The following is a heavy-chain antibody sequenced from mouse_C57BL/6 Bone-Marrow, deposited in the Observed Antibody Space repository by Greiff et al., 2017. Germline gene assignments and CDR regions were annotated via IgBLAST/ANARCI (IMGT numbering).Heavy chain of an antibody. J-gene: IGHJ1*03. CDR2: IYPGSGST. D-gene: IGHD2-5*01. V-gene: IGHV1-55*01. CDR1: GYTFTSYW. Sequence: QVQLQQPGAELVKPGASVKMSCKASGYTFTSYWITWVKQRPGQGLEWIGDIYPGSGSTNYNEKFKSKATLTVDTSSSTAYMQLSSLTSEDSAVYDCARPYYSNDWYFDVWGTGTTVTVSA. CDR3: ARPYYSNDWYFDV.